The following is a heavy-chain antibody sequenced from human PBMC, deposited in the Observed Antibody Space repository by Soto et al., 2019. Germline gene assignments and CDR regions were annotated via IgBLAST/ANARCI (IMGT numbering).Heavy chain of an antibody. CDR3: ARDLAGLSGVMDV. J-gene: IGHJ6*02. Sequence: PSETLSLTCAVSGGSISSGGYSWSWIRQPPGKGLEWIGYIYHSGSTYYNPSLKSRVTISVDRSKNQFSLKLSSVTAADTAVYYCARDLAGLSGVMDVWGQGTTVTVSS. CDR2: IYHSGST. CDR1: GGSISSGGYS. D-gene: IGHD3-10*01. V-gene: IGHV4-30-2*01.